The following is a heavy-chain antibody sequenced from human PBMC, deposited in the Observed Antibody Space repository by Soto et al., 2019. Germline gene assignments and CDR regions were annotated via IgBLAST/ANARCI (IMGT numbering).Heavy chain of an antibody. CDR3: AKTRHYYDSGGSNY. V-gene: IGHV3-48*02. CDR1: GFTLRTYT. J-gene: IGHJ4*02. D-gene: IGHD3-22*01. CDR2: ISTSGSII. Sequence: EVQLVHSGGGLVQPGGSLTLSCAASGFTLRTYTMNWVRQAPGKGLEWLSSISTSGSIINYADSVKGRFTISRDDAKNSLFLQMDSLRDDDTAVYYCAKTRHYYDSGGSNYWGQGTLVTVSS.